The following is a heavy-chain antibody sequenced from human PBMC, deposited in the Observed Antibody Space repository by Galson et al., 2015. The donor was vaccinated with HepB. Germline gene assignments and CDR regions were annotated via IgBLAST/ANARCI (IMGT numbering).Heavy chain of an antibody. CDR3: AHRGDSGHPNWFDP. J-gene: IGHJ5*02. V-gene: IGHV2-5*02. D-gene: IGHD5-12*01. CDR1: GFSLSTSGVG. Sequence: PALVKPTQTLTLTRTFSGFSLSTSGVGVGWIRQPPGKALEWLALICWDDDKRYRPSLKSRLTITKDTSKNQVVLTMTNMDPVDTATYYCAHRGDSGHPNWFDPWGQGTLVTVSS. CDR2: ICWDDDK.